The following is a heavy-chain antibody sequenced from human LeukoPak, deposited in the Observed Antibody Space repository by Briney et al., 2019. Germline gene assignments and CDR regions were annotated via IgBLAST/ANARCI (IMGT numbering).Heavy chain of an antibody. D-gene: IGHD1-26*01. V-gene: IGHV3-53*01. J-gene: IGHJ4*02. Sequence: GGSLRLSWAASGFTVSSHYMSWVRQAPGKGLEWVSVIYSSGSTYYSDSVKGRFTISRDNSKNTLYLQMNSLRAEDTAVYYCARAIVGTTTRIVEVWDYWGQGTLVTVSS. CDR2: IYSSGST. CDR1: GFTVSSHY. CDR3: ARAIVGTTTRIVEVWDY.